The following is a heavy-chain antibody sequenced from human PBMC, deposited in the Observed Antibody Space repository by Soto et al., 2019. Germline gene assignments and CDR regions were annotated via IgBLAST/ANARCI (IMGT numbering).Heavy chain of an antibody. Sequence: QVQLQESGPGLVKPSETLSLTCTVSGGSISSYYWSWIRQPPGKGLEWIGYIYYSGSTNYNPPLKTRVTISVDTSKNQFSLKLSSVTAADTAVYYCARRAIYGDLSRPYYYYYYYMDVWGKGTTVTVSS. D-gene: IGHD4-17*01. J-gene: IGHJ6*03. CDR3: ARRAIYGDLSRPYYYYYYYMDV. CDR1: GGSISSYY. V-gene: IGHV4-59*08. CDR2: IYYSGST.